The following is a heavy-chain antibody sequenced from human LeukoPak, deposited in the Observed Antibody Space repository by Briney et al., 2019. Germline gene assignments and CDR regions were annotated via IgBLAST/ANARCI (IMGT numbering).Heavy chain of an antibody. CDR2: IHPSGGST. J-gene: IGHJ4*02. CDR3: ARDNYGFNS. D-gene: IGHD4-11*01. CDR1: GYTFITNY. V-gene: IGHV1-46*01. Sequence: GASVKVSCKASGYTFITNYIHWVRQAPGQGLEWMGRIHPSGGSTSYAQKFQGRVSMTRDMSTNTVFMDLSGLTSDDTAVHYCARDNYGFNSWGQGALVTVAS.